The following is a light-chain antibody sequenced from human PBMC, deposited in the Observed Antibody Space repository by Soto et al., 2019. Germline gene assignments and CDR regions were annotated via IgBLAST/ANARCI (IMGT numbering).Light chain of an antibody. CDR1: QSVSASY. CDR3: QQYGSSPVT. Sequence: EIVLTQSPGTLSLSPGERATLPCRASQSVSASYLAWYQQKPGQAPRLLIYGASSRATGIPDRFSGSGSGTDFTLTISRLEPEDFAVYYCQQYGSSPVTFGQGTKVEIK. CDR2: GAS. J-gene: IGKJ1*01. V-gene: IGKV3-20*01.